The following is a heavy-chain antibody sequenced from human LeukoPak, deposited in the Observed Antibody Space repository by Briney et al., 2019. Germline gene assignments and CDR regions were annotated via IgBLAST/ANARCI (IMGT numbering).Heavy chain of an antibody. V-gene: IGHV3-23*01. D-gene: IGHD3-22*01. CDR2: ISGSGGST. CDR3: ARDLGQYYDTSDNWFDP. J-gene: IGHJ5*02. Sequence: GGSLRLSWAASGFTFSSYGMSWVRQAPGKGLEWVSAISGSGGSTYYADSVKGRSTISRDNAKNTLNLQMNSLRAEDTAVYYCARDLGQYYDTSDNWFDPWGQGTLVTVSS. CDR1: GFTFSSYG.